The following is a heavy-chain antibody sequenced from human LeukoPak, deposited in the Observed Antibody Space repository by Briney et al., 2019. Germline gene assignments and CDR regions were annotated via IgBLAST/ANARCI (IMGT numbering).Heavy chain of an antibody. Sequence: GGSLRLSCAASGFTFSSYAMSWVRQAPGKGLEWVSTISDSGGSTYYADSVKGRFTISRDNSKNTLYLQMDSLRAEDTAVYYCANGLYYMDVWGKGTTVTVSS. CDR2: ISDSGGST. CDR1: GFTFSSYA. V-gene: IGHV3-23*01. J-gene: IGHJ6*03. CDR3: ANGLYYMDV.